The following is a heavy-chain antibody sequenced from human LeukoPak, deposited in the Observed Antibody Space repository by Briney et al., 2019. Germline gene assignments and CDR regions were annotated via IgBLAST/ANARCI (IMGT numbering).Heavy chain of an antibody. J-gene: IGHJ6*04. CDR3: ASPGNQLPPLGYYGMDV. CDR2: IDPSDSYT. D-gene: IGHD2-2*01. CDR1: GYSFTSYW. Sequence: GESLKISCKGSGYSFTSYWISWVRQMPGKGLEWMGRIDPSDSYTNYSPSFQGHVTIAAYKSISTAYLQWSSLKASDTAMYYCASPGNQLPPLGYYGMDVWGKGTTVTVSS. V-gene: IGHV5-10-1*01.